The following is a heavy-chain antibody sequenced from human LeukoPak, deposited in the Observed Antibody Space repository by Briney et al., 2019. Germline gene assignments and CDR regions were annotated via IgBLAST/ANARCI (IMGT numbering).Heavy chain of an antibody. D-gene: IGHD3-3*01. CDR2: ISYDGSNK. CDR1: GFTFSSYA. V-gene: IGHV3-30-3*01. CDR3: ARAWSPYDFWSGYPPGY. J-gene: IGHJ4*02. Sequence: GRSLRLSCAASGFTFSSYAMHWVRQAPGKGLEWVAVISYDGSNKYYADSVKGRFTISRGNSKNTLYLQMNSLRAEDTAVYYCARAWSPYDFWSGYPPGYWGQGTLVTVSS.